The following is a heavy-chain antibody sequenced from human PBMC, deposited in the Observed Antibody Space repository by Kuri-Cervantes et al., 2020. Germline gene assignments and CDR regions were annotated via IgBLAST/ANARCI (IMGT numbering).Heavy chain of an antibody. D-gene: IGHD1-1*01. CDR2: ISGSGGST. J-gene: IGHJ4*02. V-gene: IGHV3-21*04. Sequence: GESLKISCAASGFTFSSYSMNGVRQAPGKGLEWVSAISGSGGSTYYADSVKGRFTISRDNAKNSLYLQMNSLRAEDTAVYYCARGGWNGWRPFDYWGQGTLVTVSS. CDR3: ARGGWNGWRPFDY. CDR1: GFTFSSYS.